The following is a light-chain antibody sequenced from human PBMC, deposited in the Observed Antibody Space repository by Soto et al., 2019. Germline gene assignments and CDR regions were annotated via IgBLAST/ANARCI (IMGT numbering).Light chain of an antibody. CDR1: QSVSSSF. V-gene: IGKV3-20*01. CDR3: QQYGSSPYT. J-gene: IGKJ2*01. CDR2: GAS. Sequence: EIVLTQSPGTLSLSPGERATLSCRASQSVSSSFLAWYQQKPGQPPRLLMYGASSRATGIPDRFSGTGSGTDFTLTISRLEPEDVAVYYCQQYGSSPYTFGLGTKLEIK.